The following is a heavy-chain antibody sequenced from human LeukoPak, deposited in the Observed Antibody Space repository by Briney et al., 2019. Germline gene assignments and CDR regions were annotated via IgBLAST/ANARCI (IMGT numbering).Heavy chain of an antibody. V-gene: IGHV3-23*01. D-gene: IGHD3-3*01. CDR3: AKDGGRFLEWLPMGEYKTLDY. CDR1: GFTFSSYA. Sequence: GGSLRLSCAASGFTFSSYAMSWVRQAPGKGLEWVSSISGGGGSTYYADSVKGRFTISRDNSKNTLYLQMNSLRAEDTAVYYCAKDGGRFLEWLPMGEYKTLDYWGQGTLVTVSS. J-gene: IGHJ4*02. CDR2: ISGGGGST.